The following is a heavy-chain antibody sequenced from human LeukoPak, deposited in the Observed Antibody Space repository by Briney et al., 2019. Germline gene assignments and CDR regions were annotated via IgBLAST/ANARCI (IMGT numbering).Heavy chain of an antibody. CDR1: GFTFSSYA. CDR3: ARVPGSGSYSHFDY. J-gene: IGHJ4*02. CDR2: IKRDGSEK. V-gene: IGHV3-7*03. D-gene: IGHD3-10*01. Sequence: GGSLRLSCAASGFTFSSYAMSWVRQAPGKGLEWVANIKRDGSEKHYVDSVKGRFTISRDNAKNSMFLQMNSLRAEDTAVYYCARVPGSGSYSHFDYWGQGTLVTVSS.